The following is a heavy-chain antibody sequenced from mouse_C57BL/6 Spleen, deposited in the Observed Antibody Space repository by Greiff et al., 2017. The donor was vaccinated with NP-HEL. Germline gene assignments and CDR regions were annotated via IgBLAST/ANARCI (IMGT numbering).Heavy chain of an antibody. CDR2: ISDGGSYT. CDR3: AREGVVAPYWYFDV. D-gene: IGHD1-1*01. Sequence: EVHLVESGGGLVKPGGSLKLSCAASGFTFSSYAMSWVRQTPEKRLEWVATISDGGSYTYYPDNVKGRFTISRDNAKNNLYLQMSHLKSEDTAMYYCAREGVVAPYWYFDVWGTGTTVTVSS. CDR1: GFTFSSYA. J-gene: IGHJ1*03. V-gene: IGHV5-4*01.